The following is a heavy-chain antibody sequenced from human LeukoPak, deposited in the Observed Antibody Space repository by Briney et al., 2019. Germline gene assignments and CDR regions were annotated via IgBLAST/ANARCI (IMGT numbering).Heavy chain of an antibody. CDR2: ISAYNGNT. J-gene: IGHJ5*02. Sequence: ASVKVSCKASGYSFTSNVISWVRQAPGQGLEWMGWISAYNGNTNYAQKPQGRVTMTTDTSTSTAYMELRSLRSDDTAVYYCARGQIGYCSGGNCYGDNWFDPWGQGTLVTVSS. CDR3: ARGQIGYCSGGNCYGDNWFDP. V-gene: IGHV1-18*01. D-gene: IGHD2-15*01. CDR1: GYSFTSNV.